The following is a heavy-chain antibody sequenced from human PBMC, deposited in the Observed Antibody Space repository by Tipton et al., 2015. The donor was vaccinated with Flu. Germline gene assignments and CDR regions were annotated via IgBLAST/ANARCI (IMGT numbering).Heavy chain of an antibody. CDR3: ARRDFSNYVSEPKNWFDF. CDR2: ICPGSP. Sequence: TLSLTCAVSGDSISSDFYWAWIRQFPGKGLEWIGNICPGSPYYNPSLRSRVTISVARSKDQFSLRLTSVTAADTAVYFCARRDFSNYVSEPKNWFDFWGQGTLVTVSS. J-gene: IGHJ5*01. D-gene: IGHD4-11*01. CDR1: GDSISSDFY. V-gene: IGHV4-38-2*01.